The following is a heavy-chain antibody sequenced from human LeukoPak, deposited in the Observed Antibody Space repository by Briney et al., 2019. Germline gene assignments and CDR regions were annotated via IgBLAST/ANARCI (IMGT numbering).Heavy chain of an antibody. CDR2: IYYSGST. CDR1: GGSISRYY. J-gene: IGHJ4*02. D-gene: IGHD5-18*01. CDR3: ARVLRIQLGIDY. V-gene: IGHV4-59*01. Sequence: SETLSLTCTVSGGSISRYYWSWIRQPPGKGLEWIGYIYYSGSTNYNPSLKSRVTISVDTSKNQFSLKLSSVTAADTAVYYCARVLRIQLGIDYWGQGTLVTVSS.